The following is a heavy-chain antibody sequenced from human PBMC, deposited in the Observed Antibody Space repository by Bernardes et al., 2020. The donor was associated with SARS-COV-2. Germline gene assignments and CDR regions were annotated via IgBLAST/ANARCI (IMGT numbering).Heavy chain of an antibody. CDR1: GFTLRSYW. D-gene: IGHD3-16*01. CDR2: INHDGSDR. J-gene: IGHJ4*02. Sequence: GGSLRLSCAASGFTLRSYWMTWVRLAPGKGLEWVANINHDGSDRNHVDSVKGRFTISRDNAKNSLYLQMNSLRAEDTAVYYCARDNTFMLDYWGQGSLVTVSS. V-gene: IGHV3-7*01. CDR3: ARDNTFMLDY.